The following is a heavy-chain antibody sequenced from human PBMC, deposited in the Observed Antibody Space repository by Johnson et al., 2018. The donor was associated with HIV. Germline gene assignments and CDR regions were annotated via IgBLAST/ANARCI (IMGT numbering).Heavy chain of an antibody. CDR3: ARFDEGWTAFDI. D-gene: IGHD2-15*01. V-gene: IGHV3-30*04. J-gene: IGHJ3*02. CDR1: GFTFNTYA. Sequence: QVQLVESGGGVVQPGRSLRLSCAASGFTFNTYAMHWVGQAPGTGLEWVAVISYDGSNKYYADSVKGRFTISRDNSKNTLYLQMNSLRAEDTAVYYCARFDEGWTAFDIWGQGTMVTVSS. CDR2: ISYDGSNK.